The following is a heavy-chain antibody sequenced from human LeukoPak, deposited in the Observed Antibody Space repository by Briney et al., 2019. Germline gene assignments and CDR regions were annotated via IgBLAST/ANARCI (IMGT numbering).Heavy chain of an antibody. V-gene: IGHV1-2*02. CDR3: ARVEWSFYGSESYGFFDF. D-gene: IGHD3-10*01. Sequence: GASLKVSCKASGYTFTDYYMHWVRQAPGQGLEWMGWISPKSGGTNYAQKFQGRVTMTRDTSISTAYMELSRLRSDDTAVYYCARVEWSFYGSESYGFFDFWGQGTLVTVSS. J-gene: IGHJ4*03. CDR1: GYTFTDYY. CDR2: ISPKSGGT.